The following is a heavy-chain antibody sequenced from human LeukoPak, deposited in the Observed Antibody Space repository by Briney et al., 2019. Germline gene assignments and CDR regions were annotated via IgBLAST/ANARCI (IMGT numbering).Heavy chain of an antibody. Sequence: ASVKVSCKASGCTFTSYGISWVRQAPGQGLEWMGWISAYNGNTNYAQKLQGSVTMTTDTSTSTAYMELRSLRSDDTAVYYCARGLRNGYCSSTSCYNFDYWGQGTLVTVSS. CDR2: ISAYNGNT. D-gene: IGHD2-2*03. V-gene: IGHV1-18*01. CDR3: ARGLRNGYCSSTSCYNFDY. J-gene: IGHJ4*02. CDR1: GCTFTSYG.